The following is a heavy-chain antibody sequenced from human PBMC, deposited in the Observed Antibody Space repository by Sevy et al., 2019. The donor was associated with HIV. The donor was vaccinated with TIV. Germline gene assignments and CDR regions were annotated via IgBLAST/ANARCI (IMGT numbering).Heavy chain of an antibody. CDR1: GFTFSSYA. D-gene: IGHD5-12*01. V-gene: IGHV3-30-3*01. CDR2: ISYDGSNK. CDR3: ARGGAPGVATPSPFDY. Sequence: GGSLRLSCAASGFTFSSYAMHWVRQAPGKGLEWVAVISYDGSNKYYADSVKGRFTISRDNSKNPLYLQMNSLRAEDTAVYYCARGGAPGVATPSPFDYWGQGTLVTVSS. J-gene: IGHJ4*02.